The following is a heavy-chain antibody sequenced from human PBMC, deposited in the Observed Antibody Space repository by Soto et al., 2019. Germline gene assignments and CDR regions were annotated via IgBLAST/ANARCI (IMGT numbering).Heavy chain of an antibody. CDR1: GGTFSSYA. CDR2: IITIFGTA. D-gene: IGHD1-1*01. J-gene: IGHJ6*02. CDR3: ARVVERRVPARHYYGRMDV. V-gene: IGHV1-69*01. Sequence: QVQLVQSGAEVKKPGSSVKVSCKASGGTFSSYAISWVRQATGQGLEWMGGIITIFGTANYSQKFQGRVTITADEATRTAYMELSSLRSEDRAVYYCARVVERRVPARHYYGRMDVCGQGTKVTVSS.